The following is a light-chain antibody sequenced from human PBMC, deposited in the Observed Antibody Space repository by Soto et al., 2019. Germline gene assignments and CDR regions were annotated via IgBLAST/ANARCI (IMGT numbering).Light chain of an antibody. Sequence: DIVMTQSPLSLPVTPGEPASISCRSSQTLLHSNGFNYLDWYLQKPGQSPQLLIYLGSNRASGVXDKXSGTGSGTDFTLKISRVEAEDVGVYYCMQALQTQNTFGQGTKLEIK. V-gene: IGKV2-28*01. CDR3: MQALQTQNT. CDR2: LGS. CDR1: QTLLHSNGFNY. J-gene: IGKJ2*01.